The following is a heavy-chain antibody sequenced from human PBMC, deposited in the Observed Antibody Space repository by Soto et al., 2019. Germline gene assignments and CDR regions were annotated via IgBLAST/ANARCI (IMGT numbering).Heavy chain of an antibody. CDR3: AKDPPYYYDSSGRNLDY. V-gene: IGHV3-23*01. J-gene: IGHJ4*02. D-gene: IGHD3-22*01. CDR2: ISGSGGST. Sequence: GGSLRLSCAASGFTFSSYAMSWVRQAPGKGLEWVSAISGSGGSTYYADSVKGRFTISRDNSKNTLYLQMNSLRAEDTAVYYCAKDPPYYYDSSGRNLDYWGQGTLVTVFS. CDR1: GFTFSSYA.